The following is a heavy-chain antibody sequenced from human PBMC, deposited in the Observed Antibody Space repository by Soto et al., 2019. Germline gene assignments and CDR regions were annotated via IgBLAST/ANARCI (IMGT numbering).Heavy chain of an antibody. CDR2: IYYNWST. CDR3: AREAIRDGYNLDY. D-gene: IGHD5-12*01. V-gene: IGHV4-30-4*01. CDR1: GGSISSGDYY. J-gene: IGHJ4*02. Sequence: SETLSLTCTVSGGSISSGDYYWSWIRQPPGKGLEWIGYIYYNWSTYYNPSLKSRVTISVDTSKNQFSLKLSSVTAADTAVYYCAREAIRDGYNLDYWGQGTLVTVS.